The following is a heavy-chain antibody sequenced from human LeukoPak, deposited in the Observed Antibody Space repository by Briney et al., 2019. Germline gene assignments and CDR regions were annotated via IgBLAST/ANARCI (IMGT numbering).Heavy chain of an antibody. CDR1: GYTFTGYY. CDR3: ARQGLAVAVSFDY. J-gene: IGHJ4*02. CDR2: INPNSGGT. D-gene: IGHD6-19*01. Sequence: GASVKLSCKASGYTFTGYYMHWVRQAPGQGLEWVGWINPNSGGTNYAQKFQGRVTMTRDTSISTAYMELSRLRSDDTAVYYCARQGLAVAVSFDYWGQGTLVTVSS. V-gene: IGHV1-2*02.